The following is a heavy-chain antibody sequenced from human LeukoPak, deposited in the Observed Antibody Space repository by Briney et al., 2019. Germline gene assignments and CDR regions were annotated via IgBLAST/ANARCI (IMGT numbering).Heavy chain of an antibody. J-gene: IGHJ4*02. Sequence: GGSLRLSCAASGFTFSSYNMNWVRQAPGKGLEWVSSITSGSSYIYYADSVKGRFTISRDNAKNSLYLQMNSLRAEDTAVYYCAREEWELDYFDYWGQGTLVTVSS. CDR3: AREEWELDYFDY. CDR1: GFTFSSYN. V-gene: IGHV3-21*01. CDR2: ITSGSSYI. D-gene: IGHD1-26*01.